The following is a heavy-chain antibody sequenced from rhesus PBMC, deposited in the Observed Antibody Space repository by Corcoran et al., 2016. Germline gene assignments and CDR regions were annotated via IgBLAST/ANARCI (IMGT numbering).Heavy chain of an antibody. CDR3: TRALPYSSGWYDFDY. CDR1: GFTFSSYE. D-gene: IGHD6-31*01. V-gene: IGHV3-100*02. J-gene: IGHJ4*01. Sequence: DVQLVESGGGLVKPGGSLRLSCVASGFTFSSYEMHWVRQAPGKGLECVSVISESGGTIYYADSVKGRFTISRDNAKTSLFLQMNSLRAEDTAVYYCTRALPYSSGWYDFDYWGQGVLVTVSS. CDR2: ISESGGTI.